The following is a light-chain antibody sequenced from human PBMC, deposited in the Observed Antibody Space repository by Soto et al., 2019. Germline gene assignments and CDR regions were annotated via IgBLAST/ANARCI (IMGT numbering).Light chain of an antibody. V-gene: IGKV1-39*01. CDR2: AAS. CDR1: QSISSY. Sequence: DIQMTQSPSSLSASVGDRGPISCRASQSISSYLNWYRQKPGKAPNLLIYAASSLQSGVPSRFSGSGSGTDFTLTISSLQPEDFATYYCQQSYSTPLTFGGGTKVDIK. J-gene: IGKJ4*01. CDR3: QQSYSTPLT.